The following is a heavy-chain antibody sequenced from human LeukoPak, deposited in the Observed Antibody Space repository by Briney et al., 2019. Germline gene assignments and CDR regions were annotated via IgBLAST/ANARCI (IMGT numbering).Heavy chain of an antibody. J-gene: IGHJ4*02. V-gene: IGHV4-61*02. CDR2: IYTSGST. D-gene: IGHD3-22*01. CDR3: ARSEYYYDSSGYSDY. CDR1: GGSISSGSYY. Sequence: SETLSLTWTVSGGSISSGSYYWSWIRQPAGKGLEWIGRIYTSGSTNYNPSLKSRVTISVDTSKNQFSLKLSSVTAADTAVYYCARSEYYYDSSGYSDYWGQGTLVIVSS.